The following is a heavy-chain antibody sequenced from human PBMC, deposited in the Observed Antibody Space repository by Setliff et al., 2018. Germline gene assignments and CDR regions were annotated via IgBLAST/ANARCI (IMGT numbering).Heavy chain of an antibody. CDR1: GGTFGSSA. V-gene: IGHV1-69*13. Sequence: SVKVSCKASGGTFGSSALSWVRQAPGQRLEWMGGIIPMFDTGIYAEKFQGRVTLSADESTSTVYMELTRLRPEDTAIYYCARDGGEYWGQGTLVTVSS. D-gene: IGHD3-16*01. CDR2: IIPMFDTG. CDR3: ARDGGEY. J-gene: IGHJ4*02.